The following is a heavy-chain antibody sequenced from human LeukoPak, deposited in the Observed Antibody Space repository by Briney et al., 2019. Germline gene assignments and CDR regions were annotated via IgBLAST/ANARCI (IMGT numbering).Heavy chain of an antibody. V-gene: IGHV3-23*01. D-gene: IGHD1-26*01. J-gene: IGHJ5*02. CDR2: LISSGAIT. Sequence: GGSLRLSCAASGFTFSIYAMSWVRQAPGKGLEWVSSLISSGAITYYSDSVKGRFTISRDNSKNTLYLQMNSLRAEDTAVYSCAKLPHPGGSLETPYHWGQGTLVTVSS. CDR1: GFTFSIYA. CDR3: AKLPHPGGSLETPYH.